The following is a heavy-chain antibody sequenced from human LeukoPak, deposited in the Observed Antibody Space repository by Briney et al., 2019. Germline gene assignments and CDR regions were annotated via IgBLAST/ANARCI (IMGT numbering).Heavy chain of an antibody. CDR2: MNPASGNT. Sequence: ASVKVSCKASGYTFTSYYMHWVRQAPGQGLEWMGYMNPASGNTGYAQKFQGRVTMTTDTSISTAYMELSSLRSEDTAVYYCARVPREIASIWGQGTMVTVSS. D-gene: IGHD3-16*02. V-gene: IGHV1-8*02. CDR1: GYTFTSYY. J-gene: IGHJ3*02. CDR3: ARVPREIASI.